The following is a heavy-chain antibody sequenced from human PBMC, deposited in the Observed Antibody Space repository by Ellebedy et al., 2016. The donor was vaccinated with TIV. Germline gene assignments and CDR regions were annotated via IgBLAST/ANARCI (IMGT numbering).Heavy chain of an antibody. V-gene: IGHV3-48*02. D-gene: IGHD3-9*01. CDR1: GFTFNSYS. Sequence: GESLKISCVASGFTFNSYSMNWVRQAPGKGLEWVSYIRSSSGAIYYADAVKGRFTISRDTAKNCLYLQMNSLRDEDTAIYYCAGDKDWAFDYWGQGTLVTVSS. CDR2: IRSSSGAI. CDR3: AGDKDWAFDY. J-gene: IGHJ4*02.